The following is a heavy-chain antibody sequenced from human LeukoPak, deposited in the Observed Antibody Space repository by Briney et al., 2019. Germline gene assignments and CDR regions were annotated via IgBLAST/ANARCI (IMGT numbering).Heavy chain of an antibody. V-gene: IGHV1-3*01. Sequence: GASVKVSCKASGYTFTSYAMHWVRQAPGQRLEWMGWINAGNGNTKYSQKFQGRVTITTNISIRTAYMELSTLRSDDTAVYYCARGRGYSYGYADYWGQGTLVTVSS. CDR3: ARGRGYSYGYADY. D-gene: IGHD5-18*01. CDR1: GYTFTSYA. CDR2: INAGNGNT. J-gene: IGHJ4*02.